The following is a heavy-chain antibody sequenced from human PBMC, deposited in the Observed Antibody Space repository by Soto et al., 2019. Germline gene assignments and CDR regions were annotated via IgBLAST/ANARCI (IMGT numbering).Heavy chain of an antibody. Sequence: SVKVSCKASGGTFSSYTISWVRQAPGQGLEWMGRIIPILGIANYAQKFQGRVTITADESTSTAYMELSSLRSEDTAVYYCARDGGVYDYSPFDDWDQGTLVTVAS. CDR1: GGTFSSYT. V-gene: IGHV1-69*04. D-gene: IGHD4-4*01. CDR2: IIPILGIA. CDR3: ARDGGVYDYSPFDD. J-gene: IGHJ4*02.